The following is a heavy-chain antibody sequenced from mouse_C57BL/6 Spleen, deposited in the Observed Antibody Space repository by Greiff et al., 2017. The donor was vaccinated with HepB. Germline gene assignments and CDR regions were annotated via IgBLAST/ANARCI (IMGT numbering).Heavy chain of an antibody. J-gene: IGHJ2*01. CDR3: AREGGFYDGYGDYFDY. CDR1: GYSFTDYN. CDR2: INPNYGTT. V-gene: IGHV1-39*01. Sequence: HLVESGPELVKPGASVKISCKASGYSFTDYNMNWVKQSNGKSLEWIGVINPNYGTTSYNQKFKGKATLTVDQSSSTAYMQLNSLTSEDSAVYYCAREGGFYDGYGDYFDYWGQGTTLTVSS. D-gene: IGHD2-3*01.